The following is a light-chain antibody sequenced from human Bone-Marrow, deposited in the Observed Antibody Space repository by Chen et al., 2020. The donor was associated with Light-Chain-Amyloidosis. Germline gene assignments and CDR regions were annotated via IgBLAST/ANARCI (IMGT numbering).Light chain of an antibody. CDR2: EVT. V-gene: IGLV2-14*01. J-gene: IGLJ1*01. Sequence: QSALTQPASVSGSPGPSLTLSCPGTSSDVGSDNHVSWYQQHPDKAPKLMIYEVTNRPSWVPDRFSGSKSDNTASLTISGFQTEDEADYFCSSYTITNTLVFGSGTRVTVL. CDR1: SSDVGSDNH. CDR3: SSYTITNTLV.